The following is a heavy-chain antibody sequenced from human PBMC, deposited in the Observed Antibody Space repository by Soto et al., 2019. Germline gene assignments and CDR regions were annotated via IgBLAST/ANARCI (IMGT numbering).Heavy chain of an antibody. J-gene: IGHJ4*02. CDR1: GFTFNNSR. Sequence: EVQLVESGGALVEPGGSLRLSCAASGFTFNNSRMSWVRQAPGKGLDWVGRIDGGKTDFAAPVESRFTFSRDESRNTLFLQMNRLNTEDTGVYYCTSGAAAKVVTVGYWGQGTLVTVSS. D-gene: IGHD2-15*01. CDR3: TSGAAAKVVTVGY. V-gene: IGHV3-15*02. CDR2: IDGGKT.